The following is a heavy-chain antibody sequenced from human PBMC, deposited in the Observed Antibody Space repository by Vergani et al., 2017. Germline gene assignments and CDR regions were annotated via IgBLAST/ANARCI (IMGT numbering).Heavy chain of an antibody. Sequence: EVQLEESGGGLVLPGRSLRLSCVASGFTSAGYAMHWVRQAPGKGLEWVSGISWYSNSIGYADAVKGRFTISRDNAKNSLYLQMNSLRAADTALYYCAKDLGTDSGGGWFDPWGQGTLVTVSS. CDR3: AKDLGTDSGGGWFDP. V-gene: IGHV3-9*02. CDR1: GFTSAGYA. D-gene: IGHD2-15*01. J-gene: IGHJ5*02. CDR2: ISWYSNSI.